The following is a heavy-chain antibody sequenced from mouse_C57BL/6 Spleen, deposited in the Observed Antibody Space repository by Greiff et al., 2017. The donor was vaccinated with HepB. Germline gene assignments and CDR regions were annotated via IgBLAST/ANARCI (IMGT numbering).Heavy chain of an antibody. J-gene: IGHJ4*01. CDR1: GYTFTSYW. CDR2: IYPSDSET. CDR3: AREFITTVVADYYAMDY. V-gene: IGHV1-61*01. D-gene: IGHD1-1*01. Sequence: QVRLQQPGAELVRPGSSVKLSCKASGYTFTSYWMDWVKQRPGQGLEWIGNIYPSDSETHYNQKFKDKATLTVDKSSSTAYMQLSSLTSEDSAVYYCAREFITTVVADYYAMDYWGQGTSVTVSS.